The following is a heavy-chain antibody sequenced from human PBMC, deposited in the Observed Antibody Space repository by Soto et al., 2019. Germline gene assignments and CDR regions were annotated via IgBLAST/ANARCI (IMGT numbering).Heavy chain of an antibody. D-gene: IGHD2-2*01. CDR2: IIPIFGTA. CDR1: GGTFSSYA. Sequence: QVQLVQSGAEVKKPGSSVKVSCKASGGTFSSYAISWVRQAPGQGLEWMGGIIPIFGTANYAQKFQGRVTITADESTSTAYMELSGLRSEDTAVYYCARDLGVAPSSPSYYFDYWGQGTLVTVSS. J-gene: IGHJ4*02. V-gene: IGHV1-69*12. CDR3: ARDLGVAPSSPSYYFDY.